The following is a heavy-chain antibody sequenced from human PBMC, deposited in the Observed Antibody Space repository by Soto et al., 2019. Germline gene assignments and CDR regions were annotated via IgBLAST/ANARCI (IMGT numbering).Heavy chain of an antibody. CDR3: ARDLYSSYYYYYGMDV. CDR1: GFTFSSYA. V-gene: IGHV3-23*01. Sequence: SLRLSCAASGFTFSSYAMSWVRQAPGEGLEWVSAISGSGSSKYYADSVKGRFTISRDNSKNTLYLQMNSLRAEDTAVYYCARDLYSSYYYYYGMDVWGQGTTVTVSS. D-gene: IGHD6-13*01. CDR2: ISGSGSSK. J-gene: IGHJ6*02.